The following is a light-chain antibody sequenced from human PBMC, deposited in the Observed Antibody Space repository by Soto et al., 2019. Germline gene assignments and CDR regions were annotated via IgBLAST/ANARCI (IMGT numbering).Light chain of an antibody. V-gene: IGLV1-44*01. CDR2: SNT. Sequence: QSVLTQPPSASGTPGQRVTNSCSGSSSNIGSNTVNWYQQLPGTAPKLLIYSNTQRPSGVPDRFSGSKSGTSASLAISGLQSEDEADYYCAAWDDSLNGLVFGGGTQLTVL. CDR3: AAWDDSLNGLV. CDR1: SSNIGSNT. J-gene: IGLJ2*01.